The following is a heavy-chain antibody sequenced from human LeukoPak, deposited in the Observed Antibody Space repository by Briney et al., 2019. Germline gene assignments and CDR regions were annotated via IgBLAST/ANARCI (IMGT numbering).Heavy chain of an antibody. J-gene: IGHJ4*02. CDR1: GFTFRSYG. V-gene: IGHV3-33*01. D-gene: IGHD6-13*01. CDR2: VWYDGNNK. CDR3: ARGSEAAAGAFDY. Sequence: GGSLRLSCAASGFTFRSYGMHWVRQAPGKGLEWVAIVWYDGNNKYYADSVKGRFTVSRDNSKDKVSLQLNSLRAEDTAVYYCARGSEAAAGAFDYWGQGALVTVPS.